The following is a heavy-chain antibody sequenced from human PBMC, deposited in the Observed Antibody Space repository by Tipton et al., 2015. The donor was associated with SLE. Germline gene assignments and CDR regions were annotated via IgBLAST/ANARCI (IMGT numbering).Heavy chain of an antibody. CDR3: ATPYAYCGGDCYWAGDGFDI. CDR2: INWNGGST. V-gene: IGHV3-20*04. D-gene: IGHD2-21*01. CDR1: GFTFDDYG. J-gene: IGHJ3*02. Sequence: GSLRLSCAASGFTFDDYGMSWVRQAPGKGLEWVSGINWNGGSTGYADSVKGRFTISRDNAKNSLYLQMNSLKAEDTAVYYCATPYAYCGGDCYWAGDGFDIWGQGTMVTVSS.